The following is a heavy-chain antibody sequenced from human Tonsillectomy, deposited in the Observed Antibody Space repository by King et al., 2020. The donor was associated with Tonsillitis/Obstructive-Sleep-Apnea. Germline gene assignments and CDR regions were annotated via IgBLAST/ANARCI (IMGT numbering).Heavy chain of an antibody. Sequence: QLQESGPGLVKPSETLSLTCTVSGGSISSSSYYWGWIRQPPGKGLEWIGSIYYSGSTYYNPSLKSRVTISVDTSKNQFSLKLTSVTAADTAVYYCARRFGYGSSTFDYWSQGTLVTVSS. J-gene: IGHJ4*02. V-gene: IGHV4-39*01. D-gene: IGHD6-6*01. CDR2: IYYSGST. CDR1: GGSISSSSYY. CDR3: ARRFGYGSSTFDY.